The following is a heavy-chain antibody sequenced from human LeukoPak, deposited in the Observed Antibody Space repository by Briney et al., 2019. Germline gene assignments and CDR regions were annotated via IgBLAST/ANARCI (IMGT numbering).Heavy chain of an antibody. CDR1: GFTFSSYG. CDR2: IWYDGSNK. Sequence: GGSLRLSCAASGFTFSSYGMHWVRQAPGKGLEWVAVIWYDGSNKYYADSVKGRFTISRDNSKNTLYLQMNSLRAEDTAVYYCARGRIAAPYYYYGMDVWDQGTTVTVSS. J-gene: IGHJ6*02. D-gene: IGHD6-13*01. CDR3: ARGRIAAPYYYYGMDV. V-gene: IGHV3-33*01.